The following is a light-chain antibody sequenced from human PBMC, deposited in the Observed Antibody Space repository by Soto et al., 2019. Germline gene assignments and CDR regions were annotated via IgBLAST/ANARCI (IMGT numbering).Light chain of an antibody. Sequence: EIVMTQSPATLSVSPGERATLSCRASQSVSSNLAWYQHKPGQAPRLLIYGASTRPTGIPARFSGSGSGTEFNLTISSLQSEDFAVYYCQQYNNWPPLTFGGGTKVEI. CDR1: QSVSSN. CDR3: QQYNNWPPLT. J-gene: IGKJ4*01. V-gene: IGKV3-15*01. CDR2: GAS.